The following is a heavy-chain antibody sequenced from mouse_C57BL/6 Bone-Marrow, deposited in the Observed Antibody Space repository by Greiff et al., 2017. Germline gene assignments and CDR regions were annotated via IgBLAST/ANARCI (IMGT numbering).Heavy chain of an antibody. Sequence: QVQLKESGAELVKPGASVKISCKASGYAFSSYWMNWVKQRPGKGLEWIGQIYPGDGDTNYNGKFKGKATLTADKSSSTAYMQLSSLTSEDSAVYFCARWGTTVPSMDYWGQGTSVTVSS. CDR3: ARWGTTVPSMDY. CDR1: GYAFSSYW. V-gene: IGHV1-80*01. CDR2: IYPGDGDT. J-gene: IGHJ4*01. D-gene: IGHD1-1*01.